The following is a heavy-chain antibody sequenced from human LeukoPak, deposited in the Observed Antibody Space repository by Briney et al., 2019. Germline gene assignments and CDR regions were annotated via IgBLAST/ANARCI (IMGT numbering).Heavy chain of an antibody. CDR1: GYTFTSYD. CDR3: ARGRVPVTVTTSLINDAFDI. V-gene: IGHV1-8*01. J-gene: IGHJ3*02. D-gene: IGHD4-17*01. CDR2: MNPNSGNT. Sequence: ASVKVSCKAFGYTFTSYDINWVRQATGQGLEWMGLMNPNSGNTGYAQKFQGRVTMTRNTSISTAYMELSSLRSEDTAVYYCARGRVPVTVTTSLINDAFDIWGQGTMVTVSS.